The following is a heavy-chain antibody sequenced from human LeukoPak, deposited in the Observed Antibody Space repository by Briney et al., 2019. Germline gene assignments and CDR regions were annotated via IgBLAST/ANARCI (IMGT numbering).Heavy chain of an antibody. D-gene: IGHD5-24*01. J-gene: IGHJ5*02. CDR2: IYHSGST. V-gene: IGHV4-38-2*02. Sequence: SETLSLTCTVSGYSISSGYYWGWIRPPPGKGLEWIGRIYHSGSTYYNPSLKRRATISVDTSKNQFSLKLSSVTAADTAVYYCAREEIRSWFDPWGQGTLVTVSS. CDR3: AREEIRSWFDP. CDR1: GYSISSGYY.